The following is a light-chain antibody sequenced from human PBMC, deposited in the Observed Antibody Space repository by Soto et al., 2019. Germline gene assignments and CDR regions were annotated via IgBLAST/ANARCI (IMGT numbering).Light chain of an antibody. V-gene: IGLV2-11*01. Sequence: QSALTQPRSVSASPGQSVTISCTGTSSDVGGYNYVSWYQHHPGKAPQLMLYDVTEWPSGVPDRFSGSKSGNTASLTISGLQAEDEADYYCCSYAGSYTLVFGGGTKVTVL. CDR2: DVT. CDR1: SSDVGGYNY. J-gene: IGLJ2*01. CDR3: CSYAGSYTLV.